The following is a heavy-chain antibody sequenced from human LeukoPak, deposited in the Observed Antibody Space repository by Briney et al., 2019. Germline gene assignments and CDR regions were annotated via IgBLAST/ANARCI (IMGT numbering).Heavy chain of an antibody. CDR3: ARSPFYDYVWGSYPPSDY. J-gene: IGHJ4*02. D-gene: IGHD3-16*01. CDR1: GYTFTGYY. CDR2: INPNSGGT. V-gene: IGHV1-2*02. Sequence: GASVKVSCKASGYTFTGYYMHWVRQAPGQGLEWMGWINPNSGGTNYALKFQGRVTMTRDTSISTAYMELSRLRSDDTAVYYCARSPFYDYVWGSYPPSDYWGQGTLVTVSS.